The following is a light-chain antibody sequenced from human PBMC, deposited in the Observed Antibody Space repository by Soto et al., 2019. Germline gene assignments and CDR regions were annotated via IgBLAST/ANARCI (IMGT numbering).Light chain of an antibody. CDR1: QSVSSN. CDR2: GAS. Sequence: ELVFTQSPATLSVPQGARATLSCRARQSVSSNLAWYQQKPGQAPRLLIYGASTRATGIPARCSGSASGTVFTPTSSILTSEDFAFDGCQHYHNWPTFGQGTKVDI. V-gene: IGKV3-15*01. CDR3: QHYHNWPT. J-gene: IGKJ1*01.